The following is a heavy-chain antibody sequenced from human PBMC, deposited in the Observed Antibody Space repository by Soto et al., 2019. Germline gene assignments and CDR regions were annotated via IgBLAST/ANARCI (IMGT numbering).Heavy chain of an antibody. J-gene: IGHJ4*02. V-gene: IGHV3-33*08. Sequence: QVQLVESGGGVVQPGRSLRLSCAASGFTFSSYAMHWVRQAPGKGLEWVAVIWYDGSNKYYADSVKGRFTISRDNSKNTLYLQMNSLRAEDTAVYYCARGLMVYALFDYWGQGTLVTVSS. CDR3: ARGLMVYALFDY. D-gene: IGHD2-8*01. CDR2: IWYDGSNK. CDR1: GFTFSSYA.